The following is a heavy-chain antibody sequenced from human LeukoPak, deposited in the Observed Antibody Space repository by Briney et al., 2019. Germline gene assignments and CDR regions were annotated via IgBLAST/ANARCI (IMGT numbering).Heavy chain of an antibody. J-gene: IGHJ6*03. Sequence: GGSLRLSCAASGFTFSSYAMSWVRQAPGKGLEWVGRIKSKTDGGTTDYAAPVKGRFSISRDDSKNTLYLQMNSLKTEDTAVYYCTTEEYYDSSGYYYPSDYYYMDVWGKGTTVTVSS. CDR3: TTEEYYDSSGYYYPSDYYYMDV. V-gene: IGHV3-15*01. CDR2: IKSKTDGGTT. CDR1: GFTFSSYA. D-gene: IGHD3-22*01.